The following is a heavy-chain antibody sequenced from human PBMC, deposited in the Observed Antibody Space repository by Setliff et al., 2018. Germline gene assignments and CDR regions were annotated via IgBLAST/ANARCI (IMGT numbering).Heavy chain of an antibody. CDR2: VIPMARSA. V-gene: IGHV1-69*11. D-gene: IGHD2-2*01. Sequence: SVKVSCKASGGTFSNNAIAWVRQAPGQGLEWMGRVIPMARSANYAQKFEGRVTITADESTNTAYMEVSGLRSEDTAVYYCAGLNYGVPFHYYIDVWGEGTMVTVSS. CDR3: AGLNYGVPFHYYIDV. J-gene: IGHJ6*03. CDR1: GGTFSNNA.